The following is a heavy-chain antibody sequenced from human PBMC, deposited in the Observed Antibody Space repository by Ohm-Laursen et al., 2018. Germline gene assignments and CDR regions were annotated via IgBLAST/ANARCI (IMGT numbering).Heavy chain of an antibody. J-gene: IGHJ4*02. D-gene: IGHD2-2*01. V-gene: IGHV4-34*01. CDR3: ARGGVHCYAL. CDR1: GESFSGFY. Sequence: SQTLSLTCAVYGESFSGFYWNWIRQSPGKGLEWIGEINHSGNTNYNPSLKSRVTISVDTSKNQFSLKLNSVTAADTAVYYCARGGVHCYALWGQGTLVIVSS. CDR2: INHSGNT.